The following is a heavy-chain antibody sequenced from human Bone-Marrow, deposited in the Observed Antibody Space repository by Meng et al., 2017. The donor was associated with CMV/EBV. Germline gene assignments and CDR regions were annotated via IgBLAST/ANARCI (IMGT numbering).Heavy chain of an antibody. CDR2: IQVIGHT. CDR1: GASITKYN. V-gene: IGHV4-4*07. Sequence: QVPIQEVGPGLVKPSQTLSLTCIVSGASITKYNWNWVRQPAGQGLEWIGLIQVIGHTVYNPSLKSRVTVSLDASKSQFSLTLNSVTAADTATYYCAGSRPGGGACDYWGQGILVTVSS. J-gene: IGHJ4*02. D-gene: IGHD3-16*01. CDR3: AGSRPGGGACDY.